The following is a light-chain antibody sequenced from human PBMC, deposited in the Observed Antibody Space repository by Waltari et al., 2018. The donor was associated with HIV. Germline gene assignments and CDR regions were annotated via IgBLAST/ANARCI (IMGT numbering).Light chain of an antibody. V-gene: IGLV2-8*01. Sequence: QSALPQSPSASGSPGQAVTISCTGTSSDVGAYEYVSWYRQHPGKAPKLMIYDVYKRPSGVPDRFSGSKSGNTASLTVSGLQAEDEATYYCSSYAGSKNRVVFGGGTFLTVL. J-gene: IGLJ2*01. CDR1: SSDVGAYEY. CDR2: DVY. CDR3: SSYAGSKNRVV.